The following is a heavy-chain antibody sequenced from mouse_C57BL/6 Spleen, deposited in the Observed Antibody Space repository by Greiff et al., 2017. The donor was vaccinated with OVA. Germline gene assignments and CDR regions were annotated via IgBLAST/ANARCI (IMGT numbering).Heavy chain of an antibody. D-gene: IGHD1-1*01. J-gene: IGHJ2*01. CDR1: GYTFTSYG. V-gene: IGHV1-81*01. CDR2: IYPRSGNT. CDR3: ARYGKEDFDY. Sequence: VKLMESGAELARPGASVKLSCKASGYTFTSYGISWVKQRTGQGLEWIGEIYPRSGNTYYNEKFKGKATLTADKSSSTAYMELRSLTSEDSAVYFCARYGKEDFDYWGQGTTLTVSS.